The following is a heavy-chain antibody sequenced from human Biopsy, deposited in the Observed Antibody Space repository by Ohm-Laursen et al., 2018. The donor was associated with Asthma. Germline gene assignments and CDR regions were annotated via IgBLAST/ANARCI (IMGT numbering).Heavy chain of an antibody. J-gene: IGHJ1*01. D-gene: IGHD3-3*01. CDR1: GFTFGDYC. CDR3: ARTFHFWSPYHAEHYQL. Sequence: GSLRLSFTASGFTFGDYCMSWVRQVPGQGLEWVANINHDGSEKNHVDSLKGRFTISRDNAKNLLFLQMNSLRAEDTAVYYCARTFHFWSPYHAEHYQLWGQGTLVTVSS. V-gene: IGHV3-7*01. CDR2: INHDGSEK.